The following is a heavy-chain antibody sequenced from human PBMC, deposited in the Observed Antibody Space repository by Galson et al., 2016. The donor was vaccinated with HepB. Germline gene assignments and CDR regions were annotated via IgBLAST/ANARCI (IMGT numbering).Heavy chain of an antibody. V-gene: IGHV1-8*01. D-gene: IGHD1-26*01. CDR2: MNTNSGITGYAQSGIT. CDR1: GYTFTSYD. Sequence: SVKVSCKAAGYTFTSYDINWVRQATGQGLEWMGWMNTNSGITGYAQSGITGYAQKFQGRVTMTRDTPINTAYLELSSLGYENTAGYYCARGPLAPYSRSLDHWGQGTLVTVSS. CDR3: ARGPLAPYSRSLDH. J-gene: IGHJ4*02.